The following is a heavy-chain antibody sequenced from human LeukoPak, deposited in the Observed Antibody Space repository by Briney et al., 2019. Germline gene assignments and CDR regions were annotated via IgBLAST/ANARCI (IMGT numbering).Heavy chain of an antibody. D-gene: IGHD2-2*01. Sequence: PAETLSLTCTVSGGSISGGGYYWSWLRQHPGKGLEWVGYIYYSGSTYYNPSLKSRVTISVDTSKNQFSLKLSSVTAADTAVYYCARSRVQIGPTLVVPAASPFDYWGQGTLVTVSS. J-gene: IGHJ4*02. V-gene: IGHV4-31*03. CDR1: GGSISGGGYY. CDR2: IYYSGST. CDR3: ARSRVQIGPTLVVPAASPFDY.